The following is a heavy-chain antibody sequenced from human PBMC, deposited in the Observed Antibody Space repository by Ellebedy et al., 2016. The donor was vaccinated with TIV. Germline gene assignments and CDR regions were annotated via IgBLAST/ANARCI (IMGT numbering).Heavy chain of an antibody. CDR1: GGSISSPSFH. J-gene: IGHJ4*02. CDR2: IDYSGRT. V-gene: IGHV4-39*01. Sequence: SETLSLXXSVSGGSISSPSFHWGWTRQSQGKGLEWVGSIDYSGRTYYNPSLKSRVTISIDTSKKLFSLHLRSVTAADTAVYFCARHLGGDYCDYWGQGTLVTVSP. CDR3: ARHLGGDYCDY. D-gene: IGHD3-16*01.